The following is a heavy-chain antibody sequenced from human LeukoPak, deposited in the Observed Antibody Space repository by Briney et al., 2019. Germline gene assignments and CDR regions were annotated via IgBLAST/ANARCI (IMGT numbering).Heavy chain of an antibody. CDR3: ARAVEDPYYYYYYMDV. D-gene: IGHD5-24*01. J-gene: IGHJ6*03. CDR2: IYTSGST. V-gene: IGHV4-4*07. Sequence: PSETLSLTCTVSGGSISSYYWSWIRQPAGKGLEWIGRIYTSGSTNYNPSLKSRVTMSVDTSKNQFSLKLSSVTAADTAVYYCARAVEDPYYYYYYMDVWGKGTTVTISS. CDR1: GGSISSYY.